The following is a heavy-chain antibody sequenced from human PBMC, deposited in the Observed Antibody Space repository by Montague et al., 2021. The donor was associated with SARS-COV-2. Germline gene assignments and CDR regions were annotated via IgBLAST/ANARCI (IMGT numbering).Heavy chain of an antibody. V-gene: IGHV3-30-3*01. D-gene: IGHD5-24*01. CDR2: ISYDGSNK. Sequence: SLRLSCAASGFTFSSYGMHWVRQAPGKGLEWATLISYDGSNKYYADSVKGRFTISRDNSKNTLYLQMNSLRAEDTAVYYCARESSIDEKGMGLDYWGQGT. J-gene: IGHJ4*02. CDR1: GFTFSSYG. CDR3: ARESSIDEKGMGLDY.